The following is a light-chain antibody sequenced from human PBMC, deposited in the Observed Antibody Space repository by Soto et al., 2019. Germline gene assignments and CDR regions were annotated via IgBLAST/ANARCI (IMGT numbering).Light chain of an antibody. CDR3: ASWDERLNGYMI. J-gene: IGLJ2*01. V-gene: IGLV1-44*01. CDR2: TNT. Sequence: QSVLTQPPSASGTPGQRVTISCSGSNSNIGRSTVNWYQQLPGTAPKLLIYTNTERPSGVPDRFSGSRSGTSASLAITGLQADGEAYYYCASWDERLNGYMIFGGGTKVTVL. CDR1: NSNIGRST.